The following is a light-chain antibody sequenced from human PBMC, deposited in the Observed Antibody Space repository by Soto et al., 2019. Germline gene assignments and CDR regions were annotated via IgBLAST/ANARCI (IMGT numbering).Light chain of an antibody. CDR3: QHHGDSLFI. CDR2: GAS. Sequence: DIVLTQSQGPVSLSPAERATPLCWCRPSLCTYSLTWYQQKPGQAPRLLIAGASSMATGIPARFSGSGSGTDFTLTISRLEPEDFAVYYCQHHGDSLFIFGRGTRVEFK. V-gene: IGKV3-20*01. J-gene: IGKJ4*01. CDR1: PSLCTYS.